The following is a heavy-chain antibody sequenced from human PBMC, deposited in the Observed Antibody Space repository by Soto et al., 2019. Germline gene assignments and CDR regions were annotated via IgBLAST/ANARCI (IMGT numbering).Heavy chain of an antibody. V-gene: IGHV1-69*02. J-gene: IGHJ5*02. CDR3: ARVEVATRYVVSWFGP. CDR2: IIPILGIA. CDR1: GGTFSSYT. D-gene: IGHD5-12*01. Sequence: QVQLVQSGAEVKKPGSSVKVSCKASGGTFSSYTISWVRQAPGQGLEWLGRIIPILGIANYAQKFQGRVPITADTSTSTAYIELRSLRSEDTAVYYCARVEVATRYVVSWFGPWGQGTLVTVSS.